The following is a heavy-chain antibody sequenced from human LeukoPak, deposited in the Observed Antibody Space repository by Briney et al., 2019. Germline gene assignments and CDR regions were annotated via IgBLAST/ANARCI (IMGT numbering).Heavy chain of an antibody. CDR2: TSGSGGST. CDR1: GFTFSSYA. D-gene: IGHD1-26*01. CDR3: AKDTDSSGSYYWDY. Sequence: GGSLRLSCAASGFTFSSYAMSWVRQAPGKGLEWVSATSGSGGSTYYADSVKGRFTISRDNSKNTLYLQMNSLRAEDTAVYYCAKDTDSSGSYYWDYWGQGTLVTVSS. J-gene: IGHJ4*02. V-gene: IGHV3-23*01.